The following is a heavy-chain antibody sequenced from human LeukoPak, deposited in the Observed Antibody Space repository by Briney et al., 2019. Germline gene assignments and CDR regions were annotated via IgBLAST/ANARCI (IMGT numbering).Heavy chain of an antibody. V-gene: IGHV4-59*01. Sequence: SETLSLTCTVSGGSISSYYWSWIRQPPGKGLEWIGYIYYSGSTNYNPSLKSRVTISVDTSRNQFSLKLSSVTAADTAVYYCARESSSSWYGNWFDPWGQGTLVTVSS. CDR2: IYYSGST. J-gene: IGHJ5*02. D-gene: IGHD6-13*01. CDR1: GGSISSYY. CDR3: ARESSSSWYGNWFDP.